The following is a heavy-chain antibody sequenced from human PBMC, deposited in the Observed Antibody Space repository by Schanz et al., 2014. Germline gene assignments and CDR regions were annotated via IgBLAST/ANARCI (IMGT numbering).Heavy chain of an antibody. V-gene: IGHV3-49*02. J-gene: IGHJ4*02. CDR3: TRGLGTMIVAVFDH. CDR1: GFTFENFP. D-gene: IGHD3-22*01. Sequence: DVQLVESGGGLVEPGQSLRLSCTVSGFTFENFPMSWFRQAPGKGLKRVGLIRSKTYGGTTEYAASVIGRFTISRDDSRGIAYLQMDSLKTEDTAKYFCTRGLGTMIVAVFDHWAQGTQVIVSS. CDR2: IRSKTYGGTT.